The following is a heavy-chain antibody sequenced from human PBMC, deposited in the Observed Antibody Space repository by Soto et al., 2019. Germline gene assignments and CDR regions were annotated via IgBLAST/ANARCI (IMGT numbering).Heavy chain of an antibody. CDR2: ISSNGVGT. CDR3: ARREQSDYYYMDV. D-gene: IGHD6-19*01. CDR1: GFTFSNYA. V-gene: IGHV3-64*01. Sequence: ELQLVESGGGLVQPGGSLRLSCAASGFTFSNYAMDWVRQAPGKVLEYVSGISSNGVGTYYAHSVKDRFTISRDNSKNTLYLQMGRLRAEDMAVYYCARREQSDYYYMDVWGKGTSVTVSS. J-gene: IGHJ6*03.